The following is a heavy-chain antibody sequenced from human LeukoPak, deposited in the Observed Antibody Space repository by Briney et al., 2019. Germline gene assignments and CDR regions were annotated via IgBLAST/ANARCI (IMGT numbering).Heavy chain of an antibody. Sequence: SETLSLTRTVSGGSISSYYWSWIRQPPGKGLEWIGYIYYSGSTNYNPSLKSRVTISVDTSKNQFSLKLSSVTAADTAVYYCARHAAMAGPNFDYWGQGTLVTVSS. D-gene: IGHD6-19*01. J-gene: IGHJ4*02. CDR1: GGSISSYY. CDR2: IYYSGST. V-gene: IGHV4-59*08. CDR3: ARHAAMAGPNFDY.